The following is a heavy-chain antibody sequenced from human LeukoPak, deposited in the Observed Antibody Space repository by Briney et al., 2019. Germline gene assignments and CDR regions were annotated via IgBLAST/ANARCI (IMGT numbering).Heavy chain of an antibody. CDR3: ARSREYSSSARYFDY. D-gene: IGHD6-6*01. CDR1: GFTFSSYS. J-gene: IGHJ4*02. Sequence: SGGSLRLSCAASGFTFSSYSMNWVRQAPGKGLEWVSSISSSSSYIYYADSVKGRFTISRDNARNSLYLQMNSLRAEDMALYYCARSREYSSSARYFDYWGQGTLVTVSS. CDR2: ISSSSSYI. V-gene: IGHV3-21*04.